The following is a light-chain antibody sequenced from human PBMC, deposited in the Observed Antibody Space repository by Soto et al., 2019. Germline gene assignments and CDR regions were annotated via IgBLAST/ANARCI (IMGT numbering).Light chain of an antibody. CDR1: QSVSGY. CDR3: QQRSNWPST. CDR2: DAS. V-gene: IGKV3-11*01. Sequence: EIVLTQSPATLSLSPGEKATLSCRASQSVSGYLAWYQQKPGQAPRLLMYDASNRATGIPARFSGSGSGTYFTLTISSLEPEDFAVYYCQQRSNWPSTFGGGTKVEIK. J-gene: IGKJ4*01.